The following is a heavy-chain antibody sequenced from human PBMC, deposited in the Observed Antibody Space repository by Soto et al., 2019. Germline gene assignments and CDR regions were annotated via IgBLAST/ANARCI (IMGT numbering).Heavy chain of an antibody. Sequence: QVQLQESGPGLVKPSQTLSLTCTVSGGSISSGVHYWSWIRQHPGKGLEWIGYIYCSGNTYYNPSLRRRATISVATLKIQLSLKLRSVTAADTDVYYSARATRGNYYDSCGYDTWFDPWGQGTLVAVSS. D-gene: IGHD3-22*01. CDR1: GGSISSGVHY. CDR2: IYCSGNT. V-gene: IGHV4-31*03. CDR3: ARATRGNYYDSCGYDTWFDP. J-gene: IGHJ5*02.